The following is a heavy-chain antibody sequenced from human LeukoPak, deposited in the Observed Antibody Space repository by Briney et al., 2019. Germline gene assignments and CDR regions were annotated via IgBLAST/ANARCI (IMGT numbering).Heavy chain of an antibody. D-gene: IGHD2-21*01. V-gene: IGHV4-34*01. CDR3: ARDSSLVVIAVSQGDFDY. Sequence: SETLSLTCAVYGGSFSGYCWSWIRQPPGKGLEWIGEINHSGSTNYNPSLKSRVTISVDTSKNQFSLKLNSVTAADTAVYYCARDSSLVVIAVSQGDFDYWGQGTLVTVSS. J-gene: IGHJ4*02. CDR1: GGSFSGYC. CDR2: INHSGST.